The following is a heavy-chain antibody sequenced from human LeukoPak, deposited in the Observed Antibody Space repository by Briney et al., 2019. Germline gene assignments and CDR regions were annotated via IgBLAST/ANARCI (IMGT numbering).Heavy chain of an antibody. CDR1: GGTFSSYA. D-gene: IGHD1-7*01. J-gene: IGHJ4*02. CDR3: TRASPGYNWNSDYFDY. Sequence: ASVKVSCKASGGTFSSYAISWVLQAPGQGLEWMERIIPIFGTANYAQKFQVRATITTSESTGTAYMVLTSRKTEDSAVYYRTRASPGYNWNSDYFDYWGQGTLVTVPS. V-gene: IGHV1-69*05. CDR2: IIPIFGTA.